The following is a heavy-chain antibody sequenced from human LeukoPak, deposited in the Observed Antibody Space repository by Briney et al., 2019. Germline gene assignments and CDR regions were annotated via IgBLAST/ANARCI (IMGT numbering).Heavy chain of an antibody. J-gene: IGHJ4*02. CDR2: ISGSGGST. CDR1: GFTFSSYG. CDR3: ARGYSSSWGGYYFDY. V-gene: IGHV3-23*01. Sequence: GGSLRLSCAASGFTFSSYGMSWVRQAPGKGLEWVSAISGSGGSTYYADSVKGRFTISRDNSKNTLYLQMNSLRSEDTAVYYCARGYSSSWGGYYFDYWGQGTLVTVSS. D-gene: IGHD6-13*01.